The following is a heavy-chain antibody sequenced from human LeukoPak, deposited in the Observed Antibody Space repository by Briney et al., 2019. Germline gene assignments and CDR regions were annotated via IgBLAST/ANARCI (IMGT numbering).Heavy chain of an antibody. CDR1: GFTFSSYA. CDR3: AKGRGWFYGVDV. Sequence: QPGGSLRLSCAASGFTFSSYAMSWVRQAPGKGLEWVSAISGSGGSTYYADSVKGRFTISRDNSKNTLYLQMNSLRTEDTAVYYCAKGRGWFYGVDVWGQGTTVTVSS. V-gene: IGHV3-23*01. J-gene: IGHJ6*01. CDR2: ISGSGGST. D-gene: IGHD2-15*01.